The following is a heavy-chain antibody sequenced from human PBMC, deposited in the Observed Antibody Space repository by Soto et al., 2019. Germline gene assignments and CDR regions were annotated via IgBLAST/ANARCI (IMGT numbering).Heavy chain of an antibody. CDR2: FDPEDGET. Sequence: QVPLVQSGAEVKKPGASVKVSCKVSGYTLTELSMHWVRQAPGKGLEWMGGFDPEDGETIYAQKFQGRVTMTEDTSTDTAYMELSSLRSEDTAVYYCATGPAVVVPAAISYYYYGMDVWGQGTTVTVSS. CDR3: ATGPAVVVPAAISYYYYGMDV. CDR1: GYTLTELS. D-gene: IGHD2-2*01. V-gene: IGHV1-24*01. J-gene: IGHJ6*02.